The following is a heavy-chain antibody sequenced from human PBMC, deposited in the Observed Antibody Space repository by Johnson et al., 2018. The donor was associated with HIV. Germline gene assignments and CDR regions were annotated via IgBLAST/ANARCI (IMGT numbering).Heavy chain of an antibody. V-gene: IGHV3-33*06. J-gene: IGHJ3*02. CDR1: GFTFSSYG. CDR2: IWYDGSNK. D-gene: IGHD4-17*01. CDR3: AKQWGVRANGDQENDAFDI. Sequence: VQLVESGGGVVQPGRSLRLSCAASGFTFSSYGMHLVRQAPGKGLEWVAVIWYDGSNKYYADSVKGRFTISRDNSKNTLYLQMNSLRAEDTAVYYCAKQWGVRANGDQENDAFDIWGQGTMVTVSS.